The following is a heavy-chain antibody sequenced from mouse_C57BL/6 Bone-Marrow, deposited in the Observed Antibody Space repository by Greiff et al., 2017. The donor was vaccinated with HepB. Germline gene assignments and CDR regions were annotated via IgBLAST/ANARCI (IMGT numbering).Heavy chain of an antibody. J-gene: IGHJ2*01. V-gene: IGHV1-4*01. CDR3: ARGITTVVANFDY. CDR2: INPSSGYT. D-gene: IGHD1-1*01. CDR1: GYTFTSYT. Sequence: QVHVKQSGAELARPGASVKMSCKASGYTFTSYTMHWVKQRPGQGLEWIGYINPSSGYTKYNQKFKDKPTLTADKSSSTAYMQLSSLTSEDSAVYYCARGITTVVANFDYWGQGTTLTVSS.